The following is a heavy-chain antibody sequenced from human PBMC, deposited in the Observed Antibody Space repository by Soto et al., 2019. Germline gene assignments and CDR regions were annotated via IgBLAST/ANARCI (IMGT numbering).Heavy chain of an antibody. CDR3: ARGGRYFDWLLSVYGMDV. Sequence: PSETLSLTCAVYGGSFIGYYWSLIRHPPFKWLEWIGEINHSGSTNYNPSLKSRVTISVDTSKNQFSLKLSSVTAADTAVYYCARGGRYFDWLLSVYGMDVWGQGTTVTVSS. CDR2: INHSGST. V-gene: IGHV4-34*01. D-gene: IGHD3-9*01. J-gene: IGHJ6*02. CDR1: GGSFIGYY.